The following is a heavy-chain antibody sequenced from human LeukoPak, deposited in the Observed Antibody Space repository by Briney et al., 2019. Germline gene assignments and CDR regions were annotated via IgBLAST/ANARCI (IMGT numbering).Heavy chain of an antibody. J-gene: IGHJ4*02. CDR2: IYYSGST. V-gene: IGHV4-30-4*01. CDR1: GGSISSGDYY. CDR3: ARAVEITMIVVVSHFDY. Sequence: PSETLPLTCTVSGGSISSGDYYWSWIRQPPGKGLEWIGYIYYSGSTYYNPSLKSRVTISVDTSKNQFSLKLSSVTAADTAVYYCARAVEITMIVVVSHFDYWGQGTLVTVSS. D-gene: IGHD3-22*01.